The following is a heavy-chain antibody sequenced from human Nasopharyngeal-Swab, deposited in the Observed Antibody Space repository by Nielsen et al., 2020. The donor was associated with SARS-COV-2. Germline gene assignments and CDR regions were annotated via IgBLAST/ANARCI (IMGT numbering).Heavy chain of an antibody. CDR1: GFSFSGYY. CDR2: ISSSGSIT. V-gene: IGHV3-11*04. CDR3: ARGVETIHH. D-gene: IGHD5-24*01. Sequence: GESLKIPCAASGFSFSGYYMSWTRQAPGKGLEWISDISSSGSITHYADSMKGRFTISRDNAKKSLYLQMNSLRAEDTAVYYCARGVETIHHWGQGSLVTVSS. J-gene: IGHJ1*01.